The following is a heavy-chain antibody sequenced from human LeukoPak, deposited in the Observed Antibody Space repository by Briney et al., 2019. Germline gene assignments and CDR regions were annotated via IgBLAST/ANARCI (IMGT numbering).Heavy chain of an antibody. CDR1: GFTFSSYW. J-gene: IGHJ4*02. CDR3: AREQYSSSWSLDY. D-gene: IGHD6-13*01. V-gene: IGHV3-48*04. CDR2: ISSSSSTI. Sequence: GGSLRLSCAASGFTFSSYWMTWVRQAPGKGLEWVSYISSSSSTIYYADSVKGRFTISRDNAKNSLYLQMNSLRAEDTALYYCAREQYSSSWSLDYWGQGTLVTVSS.